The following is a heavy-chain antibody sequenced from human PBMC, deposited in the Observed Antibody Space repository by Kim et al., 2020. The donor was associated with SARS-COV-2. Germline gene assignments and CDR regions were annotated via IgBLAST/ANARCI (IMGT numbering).Heavy chain of an antibody. CDR2: ITTGGYT. V-gene: IGHV3-53*01. CDR1: GFSVRNNY. CDR3: AREEGAYAMD. J-gene: IGHJ4*01. Sequence: GGSLRLSCEVLGFSVRNNYMTWVRQAPGKGLEWVSTITTGGYTYSADSVKGRFTVSRDSSQNTLYLQMDRLRGEDTAVYYCAREEGAYAMDWGHGGLVTV. D-gene: IGHD5-12*01.